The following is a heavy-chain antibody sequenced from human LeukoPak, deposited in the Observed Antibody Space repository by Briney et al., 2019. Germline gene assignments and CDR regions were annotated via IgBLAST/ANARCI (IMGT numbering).Heavy chain of an antibody. CDR2: INSDGSST. CDR3: ATYYYDSSGYYRN. D-gene: IGHD3-22*01. Sequence: PGGSLRLSCAASGFTFSSYWMHWVRQAPGKGLVWVSRINSDGSSTSYADSVMGRFTISRDNAKNTLYLQMNSLRAEDTAVYYCATYYYDSSGYYRNWGQGTLVTVSS. V-gene: IGHV3-74*01. CDR1: GFTFSSYW. J-gene: IGHJ4*02.